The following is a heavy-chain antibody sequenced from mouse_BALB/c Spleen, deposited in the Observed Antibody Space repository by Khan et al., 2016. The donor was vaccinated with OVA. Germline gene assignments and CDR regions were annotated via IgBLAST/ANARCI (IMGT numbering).Heavy chain of an antibody. V-gene: IGHV1S135*01. CDR1: GYSFTSYY. J-gene: IGHJ3*01. CDR2: IGPFNGGT. Sequence: IQLVQSGPELMKPGASVKISCKASGYSFTSYYIHWVKQSHGKSLEWIGYIGPFNGGTSYNPKFKGKATLTVDKSSSTAYMHLSSLTSDDSAVYYCARHGYVAWFAYWGQGTLVTVSA. CDR3: ARHGYVAWFAY. D-gene: IGHD2-2*01.